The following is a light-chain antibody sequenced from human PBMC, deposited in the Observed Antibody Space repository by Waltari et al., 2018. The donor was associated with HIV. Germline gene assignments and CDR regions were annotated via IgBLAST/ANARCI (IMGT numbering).Light chain of an antibody. CDR1: DSDLGSSYY. CDR2: GVN. V-gene: IGLV2-14*03. J-gene: IGLJ2*01. CDR3: ASYSRSSTLML. Sequence: QSALTQPASVSGSPGQSVTISCSGTDSDLGSSYYFSLYQKQPESAPTLIVYGVNKRPSKISNRFSGSKSANTASLTISGLQVEDEADYYCASYSRSSTLMLFGGGTHLTVL.